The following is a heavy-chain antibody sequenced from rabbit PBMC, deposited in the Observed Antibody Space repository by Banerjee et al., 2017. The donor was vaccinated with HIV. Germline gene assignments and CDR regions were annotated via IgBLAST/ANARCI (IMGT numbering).Heavy chain of an antibody. J-gene: IGHJ4*01. V-gene: IGHV1S7*01. Sequence: QLVESGGGLVTLGGSLKLSCKASGIAFSPFAISWVRQAPGKGLEWIAYIYPHGGSADYASWVNGRFTLSLDNAQNTAFLQMTSLTDADTATYFCARVIPAGSNDPYYFNLWGQGTLVTVS. CDR3: ARVIPAGSNDPYYFNL. CDR2: IYPHGGSA. CDR1: GIAFSPFA. D-gene: IGHD4-2*01.